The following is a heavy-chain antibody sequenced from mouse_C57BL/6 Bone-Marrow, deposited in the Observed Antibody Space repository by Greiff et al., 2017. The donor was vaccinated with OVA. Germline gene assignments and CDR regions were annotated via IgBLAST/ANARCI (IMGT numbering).Heavy chain of an antibody. D-gene: IGHD1-1*01. V-gene: IGHV5-17*01. J-gene: IGHJ1*03. CDR2: ISSGSSTI. CDR3: ARGDYYGSSSWYFDV. Sequence: EVQVVESGGGLVKPGGSLKLSCAASGFTFSDYGMHWVRQAPEKGLEWVAYISSGSSTIYYADTVKGRFTISRDNAKNTLFLQMTSLRSEDTAMYYCARGDYYGSSSWYFDVWGTGTTVTVSS. CDR1: GFTFSDYG.